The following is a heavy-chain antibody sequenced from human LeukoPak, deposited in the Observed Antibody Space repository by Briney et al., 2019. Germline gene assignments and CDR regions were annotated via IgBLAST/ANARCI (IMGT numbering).Heavy chain of an antibody. Sequence: GGSLRLSCAASGFSFSSYSMNWVRQAPGKGLVWVSRISSDGSNTIYADSVKGRFTISRDNAKNTLYLQMNSLRAEDTAVYYCARDRGGSGPTTTDYWGQGTLVTVSS. V-gene: IGHV3-74*01. D-gene: IGHD6-19*01. CDR1: GFSFSSYS. CDR2: ISSDGSNT. J-gene: IGHJ4*02. CDR3: ARDRGGSGPTTTDY.